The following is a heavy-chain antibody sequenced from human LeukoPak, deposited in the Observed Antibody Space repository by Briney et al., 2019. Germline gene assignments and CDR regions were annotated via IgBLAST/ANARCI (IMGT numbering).Heavy chain of an antibody. CDR1: GAPIGSHY. CDR2: ILTSGST. D-gene: IGHD3-10*02. Sequence: SSETLSLTCNVSGAPIGSHYWTWIRQPAGKGLELVGRILTSGSTNYNPSLKSRVTISVGKSRNQFSLKMSSVTAEDTAVYYCARXHMFXYMDVWGKGTTVTVSS. V-gene: IGHV4-4*07. J-gene: IGHJ6*03. CDR3: ARXHMFXYMDV.